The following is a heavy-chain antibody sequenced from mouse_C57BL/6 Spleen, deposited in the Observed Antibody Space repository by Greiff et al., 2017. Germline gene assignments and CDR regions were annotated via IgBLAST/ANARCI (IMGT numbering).Heavy chain of an antibody. CDR2: IYPRDGST. CDR3: ASYDYDEGWFAY. CDR1: GYTFTDYT. J-gene: IGHJ3*01. D-gene: IGHD2-4*01. Sequence: QVQLQQSDAELVKPGASVKISCKVSGYTFTDYTIHWMKQRPEQGLEWIGYIYPRDGSTKYNAKFKGKATLTADKSSSTAYMQLNSLTSEDSAVYFCASYDYDEGWFAYWGQGTLVTVSA. V-gene: IGHV1-78*01.